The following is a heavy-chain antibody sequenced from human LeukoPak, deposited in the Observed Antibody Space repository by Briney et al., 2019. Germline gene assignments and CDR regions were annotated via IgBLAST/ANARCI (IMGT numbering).Heavy chain of an antibody. V-gene: IGHV1-69-2*01. D-gene: IGHD5-18*01. CDR1: GYTFTDYY. CDR3: ARGLSYGYHYFDY. J-gene: IGHJ4*02. Sequence: ASVKVSCKVSGYTFTDYYMHWVQQAPGKGLEWMGLVDPEDGETIYAEKFQGRVTMTRNTSISTAYMELSSLRSEDTAVYYCARGLSYGYHYFDYWGQGTLVTVSS. CDR2: VDPEDGET.